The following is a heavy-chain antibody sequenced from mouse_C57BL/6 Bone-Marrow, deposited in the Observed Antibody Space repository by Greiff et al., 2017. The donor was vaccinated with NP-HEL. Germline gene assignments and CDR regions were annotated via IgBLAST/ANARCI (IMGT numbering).Heavy chain of an antibody. Sequence: QVQLQQPGTELVKPGASVKLSCKASGYTFTSYWMHWVKQRPGQGLEWIGNINPSNGGTNYNEKFKSTATMTVDKSSSTAYMQLSSLTSEDSAVYYCASQLRYYGSSWFAYWGQGTLVTVSA. CDR1: GYTFTSYW. J-gene: IGHJ3*01. D-gene: IGHD1-1*01. CDR2: INPSNGGT. CDR3: ASQLRYYGSSWFAY. V-gene: IGHV1-53*01.